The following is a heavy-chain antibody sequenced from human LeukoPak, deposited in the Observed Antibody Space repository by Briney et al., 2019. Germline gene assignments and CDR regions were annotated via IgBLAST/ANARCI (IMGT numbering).Heavy chain of an antibody. J-gene: IGHJ4*02. D-gene: IGHD1-26*01. Sequence: GGSLRLSCAASGFSFSNYGMHWVRQAPGKGLEWVAVISYDGSNKYYPDSVNGRFSISRDNSKQTLHLQMNSLRAEDTAVYYCAKRGDGGSYVGYWGQGTLVTVSS. CDR1: GFSFSNYG. V-gene: IGHV3-30*18. CDR3: AKRGDGGSYVGY. CDR2: ISYDGSNK.